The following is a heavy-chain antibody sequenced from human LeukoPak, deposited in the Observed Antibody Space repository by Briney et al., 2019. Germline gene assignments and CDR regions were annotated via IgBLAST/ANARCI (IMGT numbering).Heavy chain of an antibody. J-gene: IGHJ4*02. CDR1: VRFISSSSYS. V-gene: IGHV4-39*01. CDR3: AEGWGRDY. CDR2: IYYSGTA. Sequence: SDTLALLCTVSVRFISSSSYSWASIRQPPGKGLEWIGSIYYSGTAFYNPSLKSRVTISVDRFKNQFSLRLGAVTAADTAVYYCAEGWGRDYWGQGTLVTVSS. D-gene: IGHD1-26*01.